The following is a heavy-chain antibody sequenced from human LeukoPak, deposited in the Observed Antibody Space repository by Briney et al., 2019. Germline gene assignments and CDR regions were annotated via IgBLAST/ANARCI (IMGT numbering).Heavy chain of an antibody. CDR3: ARVGDHYHWYLDL. Sequence: GGSLRLSCEGSGFDVSANYMNWVRQAPGKGLEWVSILYSGGTTYYADSVKGRFTVSRESSKNTLLLHMTSLRAEDTAVYYCARVGDHYHWYLDLWGRGTLVTASS. D-gene: IGHD3-10*01. CDR2: LYSGGTT. CDR1: GFDVSANY. V-gene: IGHV3-53*01. J-gene: IGHJ2*01.